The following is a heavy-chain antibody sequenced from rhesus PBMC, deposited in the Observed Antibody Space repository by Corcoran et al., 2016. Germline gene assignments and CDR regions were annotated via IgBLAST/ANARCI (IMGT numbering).Heavy chain of an antibody. Sequence: QVQLQESGPGLAKPSETLPLSCAVSGASISSNYWSWIRQAPGKGLEWIGRIYGIGGSTDYNPSLMIRVTISIDTSKNHFSLKLSSVTAADTAVYYCARELKWLDSLDYWGQGVLVTVSS. J-gene: IGHJ4*01. CDR1: GASISSNY. CDR2: IYGIGGST. CDR3: ARELKWLDSLDY. V-gene: IGHV4S2*01. D-gene: IGHD3-28*01.